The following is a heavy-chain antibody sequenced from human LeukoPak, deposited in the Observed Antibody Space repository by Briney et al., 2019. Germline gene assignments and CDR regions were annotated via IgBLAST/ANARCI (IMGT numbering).Heavy chain of an antibody. CDR2: IWYDGSNK. V-gene: IGHV3-33*01. CDR1: GFTFSSYG. CDR3: ATSGTIFGVVIPYFDY. J-gene: IGHJ4*02. D-gene: IGHD3-3*01. Sequence: GGSLRLSCAASGFTFSSYGMHWVRQAPGKGLEWVAVIWYDGSNKYYADSVKGRFTISRDNSKNTLYLQMNSLRAEDTAVYYCATSGTIFGVVIPYFDYWGKGTLVTVSS.